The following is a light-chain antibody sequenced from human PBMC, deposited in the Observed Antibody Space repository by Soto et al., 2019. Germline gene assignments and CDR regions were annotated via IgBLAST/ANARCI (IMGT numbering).Light chain of an antibody. CDR3: LQDYNYPYT. Sequence: AIQMTQSPSSLSASVGDRVTITCRASQGIRNDLGWYQQKPGKAPKFLIYGASSLQSGVPSRFSGSGSGTDFTLTISSLQPEDFPTYYCLQDYNYPYTFGQGTKLEI. CDR1: QGIRND. CDR2: GAS. J-gene: IGKJ2*01. V-gene: IGKV1-6*01.